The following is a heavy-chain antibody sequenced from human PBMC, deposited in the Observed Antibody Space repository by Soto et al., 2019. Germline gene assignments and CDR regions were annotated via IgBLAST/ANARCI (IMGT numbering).Heavy chain of an antibody. CDR3: ARSIRQWELLSSCYFDY. V-gene: IGHV4-4*02. CDR2: IYHSGST. CDR1: GGSISSSNW. D-gene: IGHD1-26*01. J-gene: IGHJ4*02. Sequence: QVQLQESGPGLVKPSGTLSLTCAVSGGSISSSNWWSWVRQPPGEGLEWIGGIYHSGSTNYNPSLKSPVTISVDKSKNQFSLKLSSVTAADTAVYYCARSIRQWELLSSCYFDYWGQGTLVTVSS.